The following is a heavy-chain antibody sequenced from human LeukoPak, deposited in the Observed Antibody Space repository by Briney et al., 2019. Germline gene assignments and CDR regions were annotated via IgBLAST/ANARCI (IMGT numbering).Heavy chain of an antibody. CDR1: GGSFSGYY. CDR3: ARSLRAITMVRGVISWFDP. D-gene: IGHD3-10*01. V-gene: IGHV4-34*01. Sequence: PSETLSLXCAVYGGSFSGYYWSWIRQPPGKGLEWIGEINHSGSTNYNPSLKSRVTISVDTSKNQFSLKLSSVTAADTAVYYCARSLRAITMVRGVISWFDPWGQGTLVTVSS. J-gene: IGHJ5*02. CDR2: INHSGST.